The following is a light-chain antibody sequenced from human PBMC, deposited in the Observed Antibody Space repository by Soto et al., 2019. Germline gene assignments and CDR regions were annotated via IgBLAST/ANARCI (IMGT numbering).Light chain of an antibody. Sequence: DIQMTQSPSSLSASVGDRVTITCQASQGISKFLNWYQQKPGKAPKLLIFDASDLETVVPSRFSGHRSGTDFYFPISSLQPEDIETYYCQQYDNYPLTFGGGTQGEVK. CDR2: DAS. V-gene: IGKV1-33*01. J-gene: IGKJ4*01. CDR1: QGISKF. CDR3: QQYDNYPLT.